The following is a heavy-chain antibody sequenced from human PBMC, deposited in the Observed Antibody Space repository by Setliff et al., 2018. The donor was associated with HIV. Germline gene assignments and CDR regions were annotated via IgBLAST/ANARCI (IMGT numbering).Heavy chain of an antibody. J-gene: IGHJ3*02. CDR3: ARGAAYYYDSSGWGDAFDI. V-gene: IGHV4-31*11. CDR2: IFYSGNT. Sequence: SETLSLTCAVSGDSISSGGYYWGWIRQHPGKGLEWIGYIFYSGNTCFNPSLKSRVTISVDTSKNLFSLKLSSVTAADTAVYYCARGAAYYYDSSGWGDAFDIWGQGTMVTVSS. D-gene: IGHD3-22*01. CDR1: GDSISSGGYY.